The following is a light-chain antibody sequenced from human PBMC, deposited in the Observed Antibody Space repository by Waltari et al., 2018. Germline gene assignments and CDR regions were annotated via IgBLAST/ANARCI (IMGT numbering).Light chain of an antibody. CDR3: SSYAGRNTL. V-gene: IGLV2-8*01. J-gene: IGLJ2*01. Sequence: QSALTQPASISGSPGQSITISCTGTSSDVGVYNYVSWYQQHPGEAPKLLIYEVSNRPSGSPVPFSGSKSGNTASLTVSGLQAEDEGDYYCSSYAGRNTLFGGGTKLTVL. CDR2: EVS. CDR1: SSDVGVYNY.